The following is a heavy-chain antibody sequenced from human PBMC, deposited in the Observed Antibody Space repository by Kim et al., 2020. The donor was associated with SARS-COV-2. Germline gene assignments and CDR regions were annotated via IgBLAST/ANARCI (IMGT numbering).Heavy chain of an antibody. CDR2: ISWNSGSI. V-gene: IGHV3-9*01. J-gene: IGHJ5*02. Sequence: GGSLRLSCAASGFTFGDYAMHWVRQAPGKGLEWVSGISWNSGSIDYADSVKGRFTISRDNAKNSLYLQMNSLRAEDTALYYCSKSPGMGAFVRFDPRGQGTLGTVSS. CDR3: SKSPGMGAFVRFDP. D-gene: IGHD3-3*01. CDR1: GFTFGDYA.